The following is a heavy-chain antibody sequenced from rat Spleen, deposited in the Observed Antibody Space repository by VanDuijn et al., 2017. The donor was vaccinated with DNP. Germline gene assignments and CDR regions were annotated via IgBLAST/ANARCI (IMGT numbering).Heavy chain of an antibody. Sequence: EVQLVESGGGLVQPGRSLKLSCIASGFTFSDYYMAWVRQAPKKGLEWVASINYDSSSTYHRGSVKGRFTISRDNAKNTLYLQMNRLRSEDTATYYCARGKGWFAYWGQGTLVTVSS. CDR2: INYDSSST. CDR3: ARGKGWFAY. CDR1: GFTFSDYY. J-gene: IGHJ3*01. V-gene: IGHV5-22*01.